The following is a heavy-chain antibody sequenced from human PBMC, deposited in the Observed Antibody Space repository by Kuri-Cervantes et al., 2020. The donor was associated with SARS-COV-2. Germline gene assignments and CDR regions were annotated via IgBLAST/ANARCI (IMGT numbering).Heavy chain of an antibody. V-gene: IGHV3-11*01. CDR1: GFTFSDYY. J-gene: IGHJ4*02. Sequence: GESLKISCAASGFTFSDYYMSWIRQAPGKGLEWVSYISSSGSTIYYAESVKCQFTISRDNAKNSLYLQMNRLRAEDTAVYYCARPEMVRGVDYWGQGTLVTVSS. CDR3: ARPEMVRGVDY. CDR2: ISSSGSTI. D-gene: IGHD5-24*01.